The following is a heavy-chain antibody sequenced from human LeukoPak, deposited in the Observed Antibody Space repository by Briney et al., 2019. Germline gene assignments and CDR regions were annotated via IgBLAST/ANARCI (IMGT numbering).Heavy chain of an antibody. CDR2: ISGYNGDT. V-gene: IGHV1-18*01. CDR1: GYTFTSYG. CDR3: ARDGGYSVYDKIDY. D-gene: IGHD5/OR15-5a*01. Sequence: ASVKVSCKASGYTFTSYGISWARQAPGQGLEWMGWISGYNGDTSYTQKLQGRVTMTTDTSTSTAYMELRSLRSDDSAVYHCARDGGYSVYDKIDYWGQGTLVTVSS. J-gene: IGHJ4*02.